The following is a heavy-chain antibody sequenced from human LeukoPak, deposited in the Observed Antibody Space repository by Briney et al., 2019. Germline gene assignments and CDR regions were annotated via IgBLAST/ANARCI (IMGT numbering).Heavy chain of an antibody. V-gene: IGHV1-46*01. J-gene: IGHJ5*02. CDR1: GYTFTSYY. CDR2: INPSGGST. CDR3: ARDGTMVRGVSQLYNWFDP. D-gene: IGHD3-10*01. Sequence: ASVKVSCKASGYTFTSYYMHWVRQAPGQGLEWMGIINPSGGSTSYAQKFQGRVTMTRDTSTSTVYMELSSLRSEDTAVYYCARDGTMVRGVSQLYNWFDPWGQGTLVTVSS.